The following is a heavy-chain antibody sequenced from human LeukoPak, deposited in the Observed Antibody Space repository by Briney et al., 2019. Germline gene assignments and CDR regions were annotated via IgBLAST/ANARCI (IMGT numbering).Heavy chain of an antibody. J-gene: IGHJ3*02. CDR2: ISSSSSNI. CDR1: GFTFSSYS. D-gene: IGHD3-10*01. CDR3: ARVCFGESSNAFDI. V-gene: IGHV3-48*01. Sequence: PGGSVRLSCAASGFTFSSYSMIWVRQAPGRGREWVSYISSSSSNIFYAHSVKERFTIYRDNAQNSLYLQMNSLRAEDTAVYYWARVCFGESSNAFDIWGQGTMVTVSS.